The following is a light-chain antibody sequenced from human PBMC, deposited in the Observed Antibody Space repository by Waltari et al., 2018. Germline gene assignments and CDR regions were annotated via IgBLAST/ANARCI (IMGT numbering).Light chain of an antibody. J-gene: IGKJ1*01. CDR2: WAS. V-gene: IGKV4-1*01. Sequence: DIEMTQTPDSLAVSLGERATINCKSSQSVLYSSNNKNYLAWYQQKPGQPPKLLIYWASTRESGVPDRFSGSGSGTDFTLTISSLQAEDVAVYYCQQYYSTPRTFGQGTKVEIK. CDR3: QQYYSTPRT. CDR1: QSVLYSSNNKNY.